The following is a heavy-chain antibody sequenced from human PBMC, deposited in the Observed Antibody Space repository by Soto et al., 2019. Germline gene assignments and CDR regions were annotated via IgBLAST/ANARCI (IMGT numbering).Heavy chain of an antibody. V-gene: IGHV3-33*01. J-gene: IGHJ4*02. CDR1: GFTFSSYG. CDR2: IWYDGSNK. CDR3: ARDSRLHYYGSGSYHDY. Sequence: QVQLVESGGGVVQPGRSLRLSCAASGFTFSSYGMHWVRQAPGKGLEWVAVIWYDGSNKYYADSVKGRFTISRDNSKNTLYRQMNSLRAEDTAVYYCARDSRLHYYGSGSYHDYWGQGTLVTVSS. D-gene: IGHD3-10*01.